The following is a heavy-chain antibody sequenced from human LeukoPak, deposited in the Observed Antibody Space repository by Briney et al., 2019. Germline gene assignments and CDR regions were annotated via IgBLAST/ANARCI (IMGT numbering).Heavy chain of an antibody. V-gene: IGHV3-7*01. Sequence: GGSLRLACAASGFTFSSYWMSWVRQAPGKGLEWVANIEQDGSGKYYVGSVKGRFTISRDNAKNSLYLQMNSLRAGDTAVYYCARDRMTSVAIDYRGQGTLVTVSS. CDR2: IEQDGSGK. CDR1: GFTFSSYW. CDR3: ARDRMTSVAIDY. J-gene: IGHJ4*02. D-gene: IGHD4-23*01.